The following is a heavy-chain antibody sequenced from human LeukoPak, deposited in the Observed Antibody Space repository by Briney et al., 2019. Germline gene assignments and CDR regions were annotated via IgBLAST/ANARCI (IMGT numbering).Heavy chain of an antibody. J-gene: IGHJ4*02. Sequence: AASVKVSCKASGYTFTSYAMTWVRQAPGQGLEWMGWINTNTGNPTYAQGFTGRFVFSLDTSVSTAYLQISSLKAEDTAVYYCARGWRAIAVAGNLGYWGQGTLVTVSS. D-gene: IGHD6-19*01. CDR1: GYTFTSYA. CDR2: INTNTGNP. V-gene: IGHV7-4-1*02. CDR3: ARGWRAIAVAGNLGY.